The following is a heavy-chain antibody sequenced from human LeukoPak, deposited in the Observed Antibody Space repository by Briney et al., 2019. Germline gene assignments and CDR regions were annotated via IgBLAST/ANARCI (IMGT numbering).Heavy chain of an antibody. Sequence: PSETLPLTCAVYGGSFSGYYWSWIRQPPGKGLEWIGEINHSGSTNYNPSLKSRVTISVDTSKNQFSLKLSSVTAADTAVYYCARSDYYYDSSGYYPLNWFDPWGQGTLVTVSS. CDR3: ARSDYYYDSSGYYPLNWFDP. V-gene: IGHV4-34*01. CDR2: INHSGST. CDR1: GGSFSGYY. D-gene: IGHD3-22*01. J-gene: IGHJ5*02.